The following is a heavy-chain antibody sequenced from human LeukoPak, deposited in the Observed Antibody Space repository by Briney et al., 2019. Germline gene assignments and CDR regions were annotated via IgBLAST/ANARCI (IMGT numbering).Heavy chain of an antibody. J-gene: IGHJ5*02. D-gene: IGHD6-13*01. CDR3: ARDHTGGGSSWSDNWFDP. Sequence: ASVKVFCKASGYTFTSYYMHWVSQAPGQGLEWMGIVNPYSGTTTYAQKFQGRVTMTRDTSTSTVYMELSRLRSEDTAVYYCARDHTGGGSSWSDNWFDPWGQGTLVTVSS. CDR1: GYTFTSYY. CDR2: VNPYSGTT. V-gene: IGHV1-46*01.